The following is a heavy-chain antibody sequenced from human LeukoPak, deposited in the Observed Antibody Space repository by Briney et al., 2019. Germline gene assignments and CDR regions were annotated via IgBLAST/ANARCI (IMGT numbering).Heavy chain of an antibody. CDR1: GFTFSSYE. J-gene: IGHJ4*02. D-gene: IGHD6-6*01. CDR3: ARAYSSSTFDY. V-gene: IGHV3-48*03. CDR2: ISSSGSTI. Sequence: GGSLRLSWAASGFTFSSYEMNWVRQAPGKGLEWVSYISSSGSTINYADSVKGRFTISRDNAKNSLYLQMNSLRAEDTAVYYCARAYSSSTFDYWGQGTLVTVSS.